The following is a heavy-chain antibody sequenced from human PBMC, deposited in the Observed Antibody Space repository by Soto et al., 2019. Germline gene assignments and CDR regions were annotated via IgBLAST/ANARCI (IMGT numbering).Heavy chain of an antibody. CDR1: GFTVSSNY. D-gene: IGHD6-19*01. V-gene: IGHV3-53*02. Sequence: EVQLVETGGGLIQPGGSLRLSCAASGFTVSSNYMSWVRQAPGKGLEWVSVIYSGGSTYYADSVKGRFTISRDNSKNTLYLQMNSLRAEDTAVYYCASGPNSSGWSGIGYWGQGTLVTVSS. J-gene: IGHJ4*02. CDR2: IYSGGST. CDR3: ASGPNSSGWSGIGY.